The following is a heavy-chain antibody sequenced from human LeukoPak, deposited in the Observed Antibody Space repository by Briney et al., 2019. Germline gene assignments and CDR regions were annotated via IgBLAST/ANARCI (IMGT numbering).Heavy chain of an antibody. J-gene: IGHJ4*02. V-gene: IGHV3-23*01. CDR1: GFTLGTYD. Sequence: GGSLRLSCAASGFTLGTYDMYWVRQAPGKGLEWVSAISGSGGSTYYADSVKGRFTISRDNSKNTLYLQMNSLRAEDTAVYYCAKGTVRGVIIMAFDYWGQGTLVTVSS. CDR2: ISGSGGST. CDR3: AKGTVRGVIIMAFDY. D-gene: IGHD3-10*01.